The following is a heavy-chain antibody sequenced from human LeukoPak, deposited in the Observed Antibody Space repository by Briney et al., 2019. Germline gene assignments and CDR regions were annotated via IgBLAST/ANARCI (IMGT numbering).Heavy chain of an antibody. CDR1: GGSISSYH. J-gene: IGHJ4*02. D-gene: IGHD3-10*01. Sequence: SETLSLTCTVSGGSISSYHWSWIRQPPGKGLEWIGYIYYSGSTNYNPSLKSRVTISVDTSKNQFSLKLSSVTAADTAVYYCARGRYYYGSGSYEYYFDYWGQGTLVTVSS. CDR3: ARGRYYYGSGSYEYYFDY. V-gene: IGHV4-59*01. CDR2: IYYSGST.